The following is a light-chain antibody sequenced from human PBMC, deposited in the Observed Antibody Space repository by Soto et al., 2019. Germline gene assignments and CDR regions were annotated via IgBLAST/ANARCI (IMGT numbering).Light chain of an antibody. V-gene: IGLV2-23*01. CDR1: SSDVGSYNL. CDR2: EGS. CDR3: CSYAGSGIYVL. Sequence: QSALTQPASVSGSPGQSITISCIGTSSDVGSYNLVSWYQQHAGKAPKLMIYEGSKRPSGVSNRFSGSKSGNTASLTISGLQAEDEADYHCCSYAGSGIYVLCGGGTKLTVL. J-gene: IGLJ2*01.